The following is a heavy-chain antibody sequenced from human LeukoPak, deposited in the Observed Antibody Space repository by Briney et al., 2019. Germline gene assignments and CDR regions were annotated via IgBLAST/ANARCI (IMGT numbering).Heavy chain of an antibody. Sequence: ASVKVSCKVSGYTLTELFMHWVRQAPGKGLEWMGGFDPEVGETIYAQKFQGRVTMTKDTSTDTAYMELSSLRSEDTAVYYCAATGGWSGYYVWGKGTTVTVSS. V-gene: IGHV1-24*01. CDR3: AATGGWSGYYV. CDR2: FDPEVGET. J-gene: IGHJ6*04. CDR1: GYTLTELF. D-gene: IGHD3-3*01.